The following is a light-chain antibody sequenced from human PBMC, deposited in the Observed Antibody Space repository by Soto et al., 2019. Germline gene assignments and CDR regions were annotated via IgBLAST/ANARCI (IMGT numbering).Light chain of an antibody. V-gene: IGKV1-5*01. CDR2: PAS. CDR1: QTISSW. J-gene: IGKJ5*01. Sequence: DIQMTQSPSTLSGSVGDRVTITCRASQTISSWLAWYQQKPGKAPKLLIYPASTLHSGVPSRFSGSASGTEFTLTITSLQPEDFATYHCQQVDDYPITFGQGTRLEIK. CDR3: QQVDDYPIT.